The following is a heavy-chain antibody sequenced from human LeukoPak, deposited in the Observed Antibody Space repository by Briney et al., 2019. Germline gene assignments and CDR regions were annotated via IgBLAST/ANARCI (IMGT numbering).Heavy chain of an antibody. CDR1: GGSFSGYY. Sequence: SETLSLTCAVYGGSFSGYYWSWIRQPPGKGLEWIGEINHSGSTNYNPSLKSRVTISVDTSKNQFSLKLSSVTAADTAVYYCARLVVSSTASVDYWGQGTLVTVSS. V-gene: IGHV4-34*01. CDR3: ARLVVSSTASVDY. CDR2: INHSGST. D-gene: IGHD2-21*01. J-gene: IGHJ4*02.